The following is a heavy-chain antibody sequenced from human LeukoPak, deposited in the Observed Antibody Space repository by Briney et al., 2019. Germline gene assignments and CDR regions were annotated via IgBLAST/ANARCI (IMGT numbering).Heavy chain of an antibody. CDR2: IIPIFGTA. CDR3: VKERLRYFDY. J-gene: IGHJ4*02. V-gene: IGHV1-69*06. Sequence: ASVKVSCKASGGTFSSYAISWVRQAPGQGLEWMGGIIPIFGTANYAQKFQGRVTITADKSTSTAYMELSSLRSEDSALYYCVKERLRYFDYWGQGTLVTVSS. D-gene: IGHD1-1*01. CDR1: GGTFSSYA.